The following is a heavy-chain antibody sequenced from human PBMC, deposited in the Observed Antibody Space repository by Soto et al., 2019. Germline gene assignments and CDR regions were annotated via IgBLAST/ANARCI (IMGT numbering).Heavy chain of an antibody. J-gene: IGHJ6*03. V-gene: IGHV3-11*01. CDR1: GFTFSDYY. CDR2: ISSSGSTI. CDR3: ARAILPSSFYYYYMDV. D-gene: IGHD3-3*01. Sequence: GGSLRLSCAASGFTFSDYYMSWIRQAPGKGLEWVSYISSSGSTIYYAASGKGRFTTSRDNAKNSRYLQMNSLRAEDTAVYYCARAILPSSFYYYYMDVWGKGTTVTVSS.